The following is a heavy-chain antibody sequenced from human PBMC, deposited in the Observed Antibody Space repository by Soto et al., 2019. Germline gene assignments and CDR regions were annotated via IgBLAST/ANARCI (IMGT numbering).Heavy chain of an antibody. CDR3: ARDSGYGAGNSVNHYIDY. CDR1: GFTFSGYA. J-gene: IGHJ4*01. D-gene: IGHD3-10*01. V-gene: IGHV3-23*01. Sequence: PGGSLRHSCAASGFTFSGYAMSGVREAPGKGLEWVSAISGSGGSTYYADSVKGRFTISRDNAKNSVYLQMDSLRTEDTAVYYCARDSGYGAGNSVNHYIDYWGHGTLVTVSS. CDR2: ISGSGGST.